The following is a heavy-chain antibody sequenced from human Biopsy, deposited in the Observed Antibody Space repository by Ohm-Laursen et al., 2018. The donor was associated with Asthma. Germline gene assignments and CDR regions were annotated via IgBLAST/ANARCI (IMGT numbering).Heavy chain of an antibody. CDR2: VIPIYGTT. D-gene: IGHD4-17*01. CDR3: AREVSTVDYGYYYFAMDV. J-gene: IGHJ6*02. Sequence: SSVKVSCKAHGDILSSFGIKWVRKAPGQGLEWMGGVIPIYGTTHTAQKFQGRVTFTADGSTSSAYMELSSLTSEDLAVYYCAREVSTVDYGYYYFAMDVWGQGTTVTVSS. V-gene: IGHV1-69*01. CDR1: GDILSSFG.